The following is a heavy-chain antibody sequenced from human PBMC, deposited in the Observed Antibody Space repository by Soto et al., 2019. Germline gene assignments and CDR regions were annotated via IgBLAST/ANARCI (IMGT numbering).Heavy chain of an antibody. J-gene: IGHJ4*02. CDR2: IYHSGST. CDR1: GGSISSGGYS. D-gene: IGHD3-22*01. CDR3: ARGGGGDSSGYYYENFDY. Sequence: TRSLTCAVSGGSISSGGYSWSWIRQPPGKGLEWIGYIYHSGSTYYNPSLKSRVTISVDRSKNQFSLKLSSVTAADTAVYYCARGGGGDSSGYYYENFDYWGQGTLVTVSS. V-gene: IGHV4-30-2*01.